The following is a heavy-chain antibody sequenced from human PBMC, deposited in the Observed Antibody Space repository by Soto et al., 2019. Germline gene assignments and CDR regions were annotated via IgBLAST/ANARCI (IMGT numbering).Heavy chain of an antibody. J-gene: IGHJ4*02. CDR1: GGSLSSYF. CDR2: IYDSGST. D-gene: IGHD3-10*01. CDR3: AXGHLWQRDFXY. Sequence: PSETLSLTCRVSGGSLSSYFWSLIRPPPGKGLEGVGCIYDSGSTKYNPSLSSRVSLAVDMSNVQISLRRTSVNAXETALCYCAXGHLWQRDFXYLAPASLLNVSS. V-gene: IGHV4-59*01.